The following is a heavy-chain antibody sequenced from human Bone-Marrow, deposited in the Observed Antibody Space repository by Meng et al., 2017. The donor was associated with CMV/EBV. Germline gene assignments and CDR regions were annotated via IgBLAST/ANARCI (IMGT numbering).Heavy chain of an antibody. J-gene: IGHJ4*02. Sequence: ASVKVSCKASGYTFTSYDINWVRQAPGQGLEWMGWINPNSGGINLAQKFQGRVTMTRDTAFNTAYMDLRTLKSDDTAVYYCARGSDSGNSFEYFDFWGQGTLVTVSS. CDR3: ARGSDSGNSFEYFDF. CDR1: GYTFTSYD. D-gene: IGHD4-23*01. CDR2: INPNSGGI. V-gene: IGHV1-2*02.